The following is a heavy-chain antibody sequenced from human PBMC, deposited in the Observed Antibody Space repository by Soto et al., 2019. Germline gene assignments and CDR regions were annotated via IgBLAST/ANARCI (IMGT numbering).Heavy chain of an antibody. CDR3: VGGLQNLSLLRFLEWLLSRWDV. Sequence: SETLSLTCTVSGGSISSSSYYWGWIRQPPGKGLEWIGSIYYSGSTYYNPSLKSRVTISVDTSKNQFSLKLSSVTAADTAVYYCVGGLQNLSLLRFLEWLLSRWDVWGKGTTVTVSS. CDR2: IYYSGST. J-gene: IGHJ6*04. D-gene: IGHD3-3*01. V-gene: IGHV4-39*01. CDR1: GGSISSSSYY.